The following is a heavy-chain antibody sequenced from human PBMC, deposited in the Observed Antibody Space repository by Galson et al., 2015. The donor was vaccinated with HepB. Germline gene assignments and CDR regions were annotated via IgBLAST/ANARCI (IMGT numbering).Heavy chain of an antibody. J-gene: IGHJ3*01. V-gene: IGHV3-7*01. Sequence: SLRLSCATSGFTFSSYWMSWVRQAPGKGLEWVANTDQDGSEKNYVDSVKGRFTISRDNARNSLYLQMNSLRAEDTAMYYCAANPELGIGTSDLWGQGTMVTVSS. CDR3: AANPELGIGTSDL. D-gene: IGHD1-14*01. CDR2: TDQDGSEK. CDR1: GFTFSSYW.